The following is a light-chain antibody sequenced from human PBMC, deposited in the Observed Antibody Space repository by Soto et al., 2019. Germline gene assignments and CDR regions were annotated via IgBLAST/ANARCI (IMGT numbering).Light chain of an antibody. CDR1: QSVSSN. Sequence: EIVMTQSPATLSVSPGEGATLSCSASQSVSSNLAWYQQKPGQAPRLLIYAASTRATGIPARFSGSGSGTEFTLTIRSLQSEDFAVYYCQQYNNWPPLTFGGGTKVEIK. CDR2: AAS. V-gene: IGKV3-15*01. CDR3: QQYNNWPPLT. J-gene: IGKJ4*01.